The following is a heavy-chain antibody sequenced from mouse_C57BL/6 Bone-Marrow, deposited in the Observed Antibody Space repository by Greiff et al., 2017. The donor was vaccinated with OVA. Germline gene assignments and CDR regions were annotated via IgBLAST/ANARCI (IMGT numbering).Heavy chain of an antibody. CDR3: ARPSTYYAMDY. D-gene: IGHD2-1*01. J-gene: IGHJ4*01. CDR1: GFSLTSYG. CDR2: IWSGGST. Sequence: VHLVESGPGLVQPSQSLSITCTVSGFSLTSYGVHWVRPSPGKGLEWLGVIWSGGSTDYNAAFISRLSISKDNSKSQVFFKMNSLQADDTAIYYCARPSTYYAMDYWGQGTSVTVSS. V-gene: IGHV2-2*01.